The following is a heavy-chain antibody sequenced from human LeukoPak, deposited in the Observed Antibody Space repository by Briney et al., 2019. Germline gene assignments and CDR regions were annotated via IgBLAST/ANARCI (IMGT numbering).Heavy chain of an antibody. Sequence: GGSLRLSCAASGFTFDDYAMHWVRQAPGKGLEWVSGISWNSGSIGYADSVKGRFTISRDNAKNSLYLQMNSLRAEDTALYYCAKEIDADGGSYYFDYWGQGTLVTVSS. J-gene: IGHJ4*02. V-gene: IGHV3-9*01. D-gene: IGHD1-26*01. CDR1: GFTFDDYA. CDR2: ISWNSGSI. CDR3: AKEIDADGGSYYFDY.